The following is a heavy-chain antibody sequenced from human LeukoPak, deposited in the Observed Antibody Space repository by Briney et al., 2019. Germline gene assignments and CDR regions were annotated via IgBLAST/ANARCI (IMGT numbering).Heavy chain of an antibody. CDR3: ANWGSAFDI. CDR2: IYSDGSGT. D-gene: IGHD7-27*01. J-gene: IGHJ3*02. Sequence: GGSLRLSCAASGFTFSKYWMHWVRQAPGKGLVWVSRIYSDGSGTSYAGSVRGRFTISRDNAKNTLFLQMNSLRAEDTAVYYCANWGSAFDIWGQGTMVIVSS. V-gene: IGHV3-74*01. CDR1: GFTFSKYW.